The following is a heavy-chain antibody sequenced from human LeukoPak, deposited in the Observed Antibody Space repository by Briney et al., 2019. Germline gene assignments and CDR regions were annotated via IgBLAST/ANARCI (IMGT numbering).Heavy chain of an antibody. V-gene: IGHV4-34*01. D-gene: IGHD5-12*01. CDR3: ARIYGRGAFDI. CDR2: INHSGST. Sequence: SETLSLTCAVYGGSFSGYYWSWXXQTPGKGLEWIGXINHSGSTXXNPSLKSRXTXSXXTSKNQFSLKLSSVTAADTAVYYCARIYGRGAFDIWGQGTMVTVSS. J-gene: IGHJ3*02. CDR1: GGSFSGYY.